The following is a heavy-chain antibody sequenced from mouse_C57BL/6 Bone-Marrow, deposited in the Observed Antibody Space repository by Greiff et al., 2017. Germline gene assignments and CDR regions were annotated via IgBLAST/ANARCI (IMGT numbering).Heavy chain of an antibody. CDR1: GYSITSGYY. V-gene: IGHV3-6*01. CDR2: ISYDGSN. J-gene: IGHJ2*01. D-gene: IGHD4-1*02. Sequence: EVKLQESGPGLVKPSQSLSLTCSVTGYSITSGYYWNWIRQFPGNKLEWMGYISYDGSNNYNPSLKNRISITRDTSKNQFFLKLNSVTTEDTATHYCARSNWDGYYFDYWGQGTTLTVSS. CDR3: ARSNWDGYYFDY.